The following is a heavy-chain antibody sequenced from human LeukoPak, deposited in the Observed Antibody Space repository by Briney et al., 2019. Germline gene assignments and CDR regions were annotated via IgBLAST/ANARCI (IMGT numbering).Heavy chain of an antibody. Sequence: GGSLRLSYAASGFTFSSYSMNWVRQAPGKGLEWVSSISSSSSYIYYADSVKGRFTISRDNAKNSLYLQMNSLRAEDTAVYYCAREGGESPSYYFDYWGQGTLVTVSS. CDR1: GFTFSSYS. CDR2: ISSSSSYI. J-gene: IGHJ4*02. CDR3: AREGGESPSYYFDY. V-gene: IGHV3-21*01. D-gene: IGHD3-10*01.